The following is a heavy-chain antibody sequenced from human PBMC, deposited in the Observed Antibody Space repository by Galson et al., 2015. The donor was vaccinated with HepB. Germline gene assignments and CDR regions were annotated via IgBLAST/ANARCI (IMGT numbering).Heavy chain of an antibody. CDR2: INPSGGST. CDR1: GYTFTSYY. D-gene: IGHD6-6*01. Sequence: SVKVSCKASGYTFTSYYMHWVRQAPGQGLEWMGIINPSGGSTSYAQKFQGRVTMTRDTSTSTVYMELSSLRSEDTAVYYCARDNPPSSPVAEYFQHWGQGTLVTVSS. V-gene: IGHV1-46*03. J-gene: IGHJ1*01. CDR3: ARDNPPSSPVAEYFQH.